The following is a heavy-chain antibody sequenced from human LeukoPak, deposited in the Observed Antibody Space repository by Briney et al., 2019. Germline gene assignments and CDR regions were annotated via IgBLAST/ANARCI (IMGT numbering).Heavy chain of an antibody. V-gene: IGHV3-72*01. D-gene: IGHD6-19*01. Sequence: ARNKANSYSTEYAASVKGRFTISRDDSENSLWLQMNSLRAEDTAVYYCARVSDYVFYAMDVWGQGTPVTVSS. J-gene: IGHJ6*02. CDR2: ARNKANSYST. CDR3: ARVSDYVFYAMDV.